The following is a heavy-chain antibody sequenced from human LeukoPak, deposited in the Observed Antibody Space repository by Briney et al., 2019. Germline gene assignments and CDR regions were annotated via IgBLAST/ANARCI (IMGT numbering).Heavy chain of an antibody. CDR3: ARHRVLVPAATVNYYYYGMDV. CDR1: GGSISSYY. D-gene: IGHD2-2*01. Sequence: SETLSLTCTVSGGSISSYYWSWIRQPPGKGLEWIGYIYYSGSTNYNPSLKSRVTISVDTSKNQFSLKLSSVTAADTAVYYCARHRVLVPAATVNYYYYGMDVWGQGTTVTVSS. J-gene: IGHJ6*02. CDR2: IYYSGST. V-gene: IGHV4-59*08.